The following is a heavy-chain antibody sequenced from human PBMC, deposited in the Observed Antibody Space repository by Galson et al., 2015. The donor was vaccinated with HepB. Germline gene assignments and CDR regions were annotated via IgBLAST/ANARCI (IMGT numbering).Heavy chain of an antibody. V-gene: IGHV7-4-1*02. J-gene: IGHJ4*02. D-gene: IGHD3-10*01. Sequence: SVKVSCKASGYTFTNYAMTWVRQAPGQGLEWMGWINTKTGNPTFAQGFTGRFVFSLDTSVSTAYLQISSLKAEDTAVYYCARVYGSGDNYYFDYWGKGTLVTVSS. CDR2: INTKTGNP. CDR1: GYTFTNYA. CDR3: ARVYGSGDNYYFDY.